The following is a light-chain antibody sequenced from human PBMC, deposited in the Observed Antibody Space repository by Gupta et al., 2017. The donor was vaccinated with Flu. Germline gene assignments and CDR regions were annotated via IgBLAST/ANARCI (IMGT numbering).Light chain of an antibody. J-gene: IGLJ1*01. V-gene: IGLV2-14*04. CDR1: SSDVGRSNS. CDR3: SSYTSTNTFYV. CDR2: DVS. Sequence: VSGSPGQSITISCTGTSSDVGRSNSVSWYQQHPGKAPKLMIYDVSNRPSGVSSRFSGSKSGNTASLTIPGLGAEEESDYYCSSYTSTNTFYVFGTGTKVTVL.